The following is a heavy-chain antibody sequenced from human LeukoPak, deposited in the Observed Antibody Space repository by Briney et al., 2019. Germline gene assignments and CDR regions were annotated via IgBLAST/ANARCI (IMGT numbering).Heavy chain of an antibody. V-gene: IGHV4-39*01. D-gene: IGHD3-10*01. CDR3: ARLGPFYGSGSYSAFDI. CDR2: IYYSGRT. J-gene: IGHJ3*02. CDR1: GGSISSSSYY. Sequence: SETLSLTCTVSGGSISSSSYYWGWIPKPPGKGLERIGSIYYSGRTYYNLSVKSRVTISVDTSKNQFSLKLSSVTAADTAVYYCARLGPFYGSGSYSAFDIWGQGTMVTVSS.